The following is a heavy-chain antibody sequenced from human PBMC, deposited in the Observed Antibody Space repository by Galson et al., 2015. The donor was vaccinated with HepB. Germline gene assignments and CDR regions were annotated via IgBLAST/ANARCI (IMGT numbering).Heavy chain of an antibody. CDR2: ISYDGSNK. CDR1: GFTFSSYA. V-gene: IGHV3-30-3*01. Sequence: SLRLSCAASGFTFSSYAMHWVRQAPGKGLEWVAVISYDGSNKYYADSVKGRFTISRDNSKNTLYLQMNSLRAEDTAVYYCARDGSGSYYNVIYYYYYYMDVWGKGTTVTVSS. D-gene: IGHD3-10*01. J-gene: IGHJ6*03. CDR3: ARDGSGSYYNVIYYYYYYMDV.